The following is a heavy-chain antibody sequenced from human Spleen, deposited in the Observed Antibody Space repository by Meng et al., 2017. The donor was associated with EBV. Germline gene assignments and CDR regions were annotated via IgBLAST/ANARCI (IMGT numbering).Heavy chain of an antibody. V-gene: IGHV1-69*01. CDR1: GGPSGNYP. CDR2: IIPIYGT. D-gene: IGHD3-16*01. CDR3: ARGANPFGGVSVPLDP. J-gene: IGHJ5*02. Sequence: QVPLVQSGTEVKKPGSSVTGSCKASGGPSGNYPIVWVRQAPGQGLEWMGGIIPIYGTKYADKFQGRLSITADESTSTAHMELTSLRSEDTAVYYCARGANPFGGVSVPLDPWGQGTLVTVSS.